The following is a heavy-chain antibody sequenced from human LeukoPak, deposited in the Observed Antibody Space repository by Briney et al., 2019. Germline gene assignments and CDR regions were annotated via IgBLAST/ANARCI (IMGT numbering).Heavy chain of an antibody. J-gene: IGHJ5*02. Sequence: SVKVSCKASGGTFSSYAISWVREAPGQGREWMGGIIPIFGTANYAQKFQGRVTITTDESTSTAYMELSSLRSEEPAVYYCARDRGPYGSGSYCWFDPWGQGTLVTVSS. CDR3: ARDRGPYGSGSYCWFDP. CDR1: GGTFSSYA. V-gene: IGHV1-69*05. D-gene: IGHD3-10*01. CDR2: IIPIFGTA.